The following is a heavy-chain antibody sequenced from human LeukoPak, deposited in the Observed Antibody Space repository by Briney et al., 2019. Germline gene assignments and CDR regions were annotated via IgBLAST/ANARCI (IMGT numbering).Heavy chain of an antibody. CDR3: ARRGRQDYVYFDY. CDR1: GDSISVNY. J-gene: IGHJ4*02. CDR2: INYSGNT. V-gene: IGHV4-59*01. Sequence: PSETLSLTCTVSGDSISVNYWSWIRQPPGKGLEWIGYINYSGNTNYNPSLKSRVTISVDTSKNQFSLRLSSVTAADTAVYYCARRGRQDYVYFDYWGQGTLVTVSS. D-gene: IGHD4-17*01.